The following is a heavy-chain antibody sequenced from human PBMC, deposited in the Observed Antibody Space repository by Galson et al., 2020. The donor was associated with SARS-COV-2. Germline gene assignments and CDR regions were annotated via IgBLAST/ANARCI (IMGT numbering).Heavy chain of an antibody. CDR3: ARVYYGDKVDY. CDR1: GYRFTDYY. J-gene: IGHJ4*02. V-gene: IGHV1-2*02. D-gene: IGHD3-10*01. Sequence: ASVKVSCKASGYRFTDYYMHWVRQAPGQGLEWMGWINPNSGGAISAQTFHGRRTLTTDTSITTAYLQLSSLTSADTAVYYCARVYYGDKVDYWGQGTLVTVSS. CDR2: INPNSGGA.